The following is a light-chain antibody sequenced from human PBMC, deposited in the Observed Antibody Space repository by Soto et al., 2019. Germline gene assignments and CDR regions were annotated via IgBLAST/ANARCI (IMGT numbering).Light chain of an antibody. J-gene: IGKJ4*01. CDR1: QSISSY. CDR2: AAS. CDR3: QHSYCPPFT. V-gene: IGKV1-39*01. Sequence: DIQMTQSPSSLSASVGDRVTITCRASQSISSYLNWYHQKPGKAPKLLIYAASSFQSGVPSRFSGGGSGTDFTPTISSLQPDDFAYYCCQHSYCPPFTFGGGTKVAIK.